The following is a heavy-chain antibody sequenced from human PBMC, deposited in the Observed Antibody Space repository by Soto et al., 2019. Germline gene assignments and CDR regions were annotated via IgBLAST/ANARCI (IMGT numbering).Heavy chain of an antibody. CDR1: GFIFSSHA. CDR3: SKVASSWYAGFFDL. Sequence: EVQLLESGGGLVQPGGSLRLSCTASGFIFSSHAMTWVRQGPGQGLEWVRGLSDRGISINYANTVKDRITISRDNSKNTLNMQIHTLRSEDTAVYYSSKVASSWYAGFFDLWGQGTLVTVAS. CDR2: LSDRGISI. D-gene: IGHD6-13*01. J-gene: IGHJ4*02. V-gene: IGHV3-23*01.